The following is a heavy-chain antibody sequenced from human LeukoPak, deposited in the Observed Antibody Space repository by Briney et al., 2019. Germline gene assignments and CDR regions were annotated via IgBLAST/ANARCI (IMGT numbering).Heavy chain of an antibody. CDR1: GFTFSSYN. Sequence: PGGSLRLSCAASGFTFSSYNMDWVRQAPGKGLEWVSYINSGSNTIYYADSVKGRFTISRDNAANSLYLQMNSLRAEDTAVYYCARDEDSSSWFDYWGQGTLVTVSS. V-gene: IGHV3-48*04. CDR3: ARDEDSSSWFDY. J-gene: IGHJ4*02. D-gene: IGHD6-13*01. CDR2: INSGSNTI.